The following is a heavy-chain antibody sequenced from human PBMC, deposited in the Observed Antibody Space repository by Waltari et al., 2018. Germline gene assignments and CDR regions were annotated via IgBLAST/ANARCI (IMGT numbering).Heavy chain of an antibody. Sequence: QLQLQESGPGLVKPSETLSLTCTVSGGSISSSSYYWGWIRQPPGKGLEWIGSIYYSGRTYYNPSLKSRVTISVDTSKNQFSLKLSSVTAADTAVYYCARLLYGPNCWSGYYEDYYYYGMDVWGQGTTVTVSS. V-gene: IGHV4-39*01. J-gene: IGHJ6*02. D-gene: IGHD3-3*01. CDR2: IYYSGRT. CDR1: GGSISSSSYY. CDR3: ARLLYGPNCWSGYYEDYYYYGMDV.